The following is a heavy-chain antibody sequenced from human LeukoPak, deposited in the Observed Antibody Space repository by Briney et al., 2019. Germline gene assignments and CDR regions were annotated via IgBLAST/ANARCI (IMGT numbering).Heavy chain of an antibody. Sequence: SETLSLTCTASGGSISDSNDYWGWIRQPPGRGLEWIGNIYYRGNTYYSPSLKSRVTVSVDTSKNQFSLKLSSVTAADTAIYYCARQSTIAAAKIDPWGQGSLVTVSS. V-gene: IGHV4-39*01. D-gene: IGHD6-25*01. CDR3: ARQSTIAAAKIDP. CDR1: GGSISDSNDY. J-gene: IGHJ5*02. CDR2: IYYRGNT.